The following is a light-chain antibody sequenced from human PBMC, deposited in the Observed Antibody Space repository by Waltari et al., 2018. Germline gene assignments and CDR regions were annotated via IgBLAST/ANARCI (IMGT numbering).Light chain of an antibody. Sequence: QSVLQQPTSVSAAPGQLVSISCSGDIGTNYVSWYQQVPGTAPKLVIHENTQRPSGTPDRFSASKSATSATLVITGLQTGDEADYFCGSWINSLSTVVFGGRTKLTVL. CDR1: IGTNY. J-gene: IGLJ2*01. V-gene: IGLV1-51*01. CDR2: ENT. CDR3: GSWINSLSTVV.